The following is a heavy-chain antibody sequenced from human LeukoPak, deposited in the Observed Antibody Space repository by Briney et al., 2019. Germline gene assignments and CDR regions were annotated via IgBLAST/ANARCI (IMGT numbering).Heavy chain of an antibody. V-gene: IGHV3-23*01. Sequence: GGSLRLSCAASGFTFSSYAMSWVRQAPGKGLEWVSAISGSGGSTYYADSVKGRFTISRDNSKNTLYLQMNSLRAEDTAVYYCAGSNGDTDNTDCSSTSCYVAWGQGTLVTVSS. J-gene: IGHJ5*02. CDR1: GFTFSSYA. D-gene: IGHD2-2*01. CDR2: ISGSGGST. CDR3: AGSNGDTDNTDCSSTSCYVA.